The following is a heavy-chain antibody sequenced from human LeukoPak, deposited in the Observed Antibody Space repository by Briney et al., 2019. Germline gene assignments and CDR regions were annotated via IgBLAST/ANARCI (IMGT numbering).Heavy chain of an antibody. CDR1: GFTFSNYA. CDR3: AELGITMIGGV. D-gene: IGHD3-10*02. Sequence: GGSLRLSCAASGFTFSNYAMHWVRQAPGKGLEWVAVISYDGSKKDYADSEKGRFTISRDNAKNSLYLQMNSLRAEDTAVYYCAELGITMIGGVWGKGTTVTISS. V-gene: IGHV3-30*04. CDR2: ISYDGSKK. J-gene: IGHJ6*04.